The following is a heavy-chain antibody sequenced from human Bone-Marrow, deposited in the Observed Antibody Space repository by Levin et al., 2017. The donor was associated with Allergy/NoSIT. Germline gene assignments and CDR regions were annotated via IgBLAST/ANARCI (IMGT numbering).Heavy chain of an antibody. CDR2: VSGSGVST. Sequence: GGSLRLSCAASGFTFSTYAMSWVRQAPGKGLEWVSIVSGSGVSTDYADSVKGRFTISRDQSKNMLYLQMNSLRAEDTAVYYCAKGSAVAGSGGWIYDHWGQGTLVTVSS. J-gene: IGHJ5*02. CDR1: GFTFSTYA. V-gene: IGHV3-23*01. CDR3: AKGSAVAGSGGWIYDH. D-gene: IGHD6-19*01.